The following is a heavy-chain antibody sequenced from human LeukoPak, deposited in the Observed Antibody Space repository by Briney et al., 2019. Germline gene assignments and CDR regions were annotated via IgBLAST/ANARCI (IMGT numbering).Heavy chain of an antibody. D-gene: IGHD2-2*01. CDR1: GFTFSGYW. CDR3: ARPLVPAAIPNWFDP. Sequence: PGGSLRLSCAASGFTFSGYWMTWVRQAPGKGLEWVANIKQDGSTKYYVDSVKGRFTISRDNAKNSLFLQMNSLRAEDTAVYYCARPLVPAAIPNWFDPWGQGTLVTVSS. J-gene: IGHJ5*02. V-gene: IGHV3-7*01. CDR2: IKQDGSTK.